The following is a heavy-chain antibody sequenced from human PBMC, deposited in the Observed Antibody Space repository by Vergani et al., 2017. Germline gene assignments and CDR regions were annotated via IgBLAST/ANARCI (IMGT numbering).Heavy chain of an antibody. CDR1: GFTFSDYY. V-gene: IGHV3-11*01. CDR3: ATPRPYYYGSGSYPGDFDY. J-gene: IGHJ4*02. Sequence: QVQLVESGGGLVKPGGSLRLSCAASGFTFSDYYMSWIRQAPGKGLEWVSYISSSGSTIYYADSVKGRFTISRDNAKNSLYLQMNSLRSEDTAVYYCATPRPYYYGSGSYPGDFDYWGQGTLVTVSS. D-gene: IGHD3-10*01. CDR2: ISSSGSTI.